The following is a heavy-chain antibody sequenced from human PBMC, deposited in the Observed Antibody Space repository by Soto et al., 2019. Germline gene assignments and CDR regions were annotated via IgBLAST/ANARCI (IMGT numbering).Heavy chain of an antibody. J-gene: IGHJ4*02. CDR2: TSYDEKNV. CDR3: AKSSGGGYYYDLLDY. V-gene: IGHV3-30*18. CDR1: GFTLSNFA. D-gene: IGHD2-8*02. Sequence: QVQVVESGGGVVQPGRSLRLSCAASGFTLSNFAMHWVRQAPGKGLEWLAVTSYDEKNVFYAHSVKGRFTISSDNSKNTVYLEMNSLRADDTAVYYCAKSSGGGYYYDLLDYWGQGTLVTVSS.